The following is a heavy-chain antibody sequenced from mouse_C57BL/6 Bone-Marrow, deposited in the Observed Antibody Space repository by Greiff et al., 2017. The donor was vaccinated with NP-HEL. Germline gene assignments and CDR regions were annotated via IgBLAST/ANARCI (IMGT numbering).Heavy chain of an antibody. V-gene: IGHV1-26*01. Sequence: VQLQQSGPELVKPGASVKISCKASGYTFTDYYMNWVKQSHGKSLEWIGDINPNNGGTSYNQKFKGKAILTVDKSSSTAYMELRSLTSEDSAVYYCARDYDYFDYWGQGTTLTVSS. CDR2: INPNNGGT. CDR3: ARDYDYFDY. D-gene: IGHD2-4*01. CDR1: GYTFTDYY. J-gene: IGHJ2*01.